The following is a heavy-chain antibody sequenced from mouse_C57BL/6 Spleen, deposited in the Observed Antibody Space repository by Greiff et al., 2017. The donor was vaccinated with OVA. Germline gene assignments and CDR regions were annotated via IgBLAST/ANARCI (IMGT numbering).Heavy chain of an antibody. V-gene: IGHV1-78*01. J-gene: IGHJ2*01. CDR3: AREEGYYYGSLYYFDY. Sequence: VKLQESDAELVKPGASVKISCKVSGYTFTDHTIHWMKQRPEQGLEWIGYIYPRDGSTKYNEKFKGKATLTADKSSSTAYMQLNSLTSEDSAVYFCAREEGYYYGSLYYFDYWGQGTTLTVSS. CDR1: GYTFTDHT. CDR2: IYPRDGST. D-gene: IGHD1-1*01.